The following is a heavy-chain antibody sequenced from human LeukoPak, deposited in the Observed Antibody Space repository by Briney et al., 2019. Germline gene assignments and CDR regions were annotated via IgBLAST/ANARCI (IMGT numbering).Heavy chain of an antibody. CDR1: GFTFGTYE. CDR3: ARGARWAYYFDY. Sequence: PGGSLRLSCAASGFTFGTYEMNWVRQAPGKGLEWLSYISTRDNTIQYADSVKGRFTISRDNANNSVFLQMNNLRAEDSAIYYCARGARWAYYFDYWGQGSLVTVSS. CDR2: ISTRDNTI. D-gene: IGHD4-23*01. V-gene: IGHV3-48*03. J-gene: IGHJ4*02.